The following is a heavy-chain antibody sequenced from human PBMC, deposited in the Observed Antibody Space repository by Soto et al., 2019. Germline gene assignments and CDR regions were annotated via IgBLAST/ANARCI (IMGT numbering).Heavy chain of an antibody. J-gene: IGHJ5*02. CDR1: GGSISSGGYY. V-gene: IGHV4-31*03. Sequence: QVQLQESGPGLVKPSQTLSLTCTVSGGSISSGGYYWSWIRQHPGKGLEWIGYIYYSGGTYYNPSLKSRVTISVDTSKNQFSLKLSSVTAADTAVDYCARDRWYDGNWFDPWGQGTLVTVSS. D-gene: IGHD2-15*01. CDR3: ARDRWYDGNWFDP. CDR2: IYYSGGT.